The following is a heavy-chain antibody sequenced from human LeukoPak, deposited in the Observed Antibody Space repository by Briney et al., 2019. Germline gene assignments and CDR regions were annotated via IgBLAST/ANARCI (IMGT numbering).Heavy chain of an antibody. Sequence: SETLSLTCAVYGGSFSAYYWSWIRQPPGKGLEWIGEINHSGSTNYNPSLKSRVTISIDTSKNQFSLEMSSVPAADTAVYYCARGRGARSSRWYNWFDPWGQGTLVTVSS. CDR2: INHSGST. V-gene: IGHV4-34*01. CDR3: ARGRGARSSRWYNWFDP. CDR1: GGSFSAYY. D-gene: IGHD6-13*01. J-gene: IGHJ5*02.